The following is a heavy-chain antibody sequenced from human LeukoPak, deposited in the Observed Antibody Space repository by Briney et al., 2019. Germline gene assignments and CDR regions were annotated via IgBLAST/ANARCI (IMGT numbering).Heavy chain of an antibody. V-gene: IGHV4-34*01. CDR2: INHSGST. D-gene: IGHD1-26*01. Sequence: SETLSLTCAVYGGSFSGYYWSWLRQPPGKGLEWIGEINHSGSTNYNPSLKSRVTISVDTSKNQFSLKLSSVTAADTAVYYCARDRIVGATGNDYWGQGTLVTVSS. CDR3: ARDRIVGATGNDY. J-gene: IGHJ4*02. CDR1: GGSFSGYY.